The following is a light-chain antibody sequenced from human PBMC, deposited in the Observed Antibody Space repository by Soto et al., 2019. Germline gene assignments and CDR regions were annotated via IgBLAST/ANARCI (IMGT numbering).Light chain of an antibody. J-gene: IGKJ2*01. Sequence: ILMTQSPATLSVSPGEEATLSCRASQTISNNLAWFQQRPGQAPRLLIHGASIRATGVPARFSGSVSGTEFNFTITSLQSEDVAVYYCLQYNNWPMYTFGQGTKLDIK. CDR3: LQYNNWPMYT. CDR1: QTISNN. V-gene: IGKV3-15*01. CDR2: GAS.